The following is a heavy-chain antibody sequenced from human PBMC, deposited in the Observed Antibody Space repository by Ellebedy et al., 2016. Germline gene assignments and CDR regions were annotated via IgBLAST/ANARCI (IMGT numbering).Heavy chain of an antibody. CDR3: AKGNAIPGPEPLDF. D-gene: IGHD1-14*01. Sequence: GESLKISCAASGFTVSSSYVNWVRQAPGKGLEWVSMSSPSGTMLYADYVKGRFTISRDNSKNTLYLQMNSLTVEDTAVYYCAKGNAIPGPEPLDFWGQGTLVTVSS. CDR2: SSPSGTM. J-gene: IGHJ4*02. CDR1: GFTVSSSY. V-gene: IGHV3-66*01.